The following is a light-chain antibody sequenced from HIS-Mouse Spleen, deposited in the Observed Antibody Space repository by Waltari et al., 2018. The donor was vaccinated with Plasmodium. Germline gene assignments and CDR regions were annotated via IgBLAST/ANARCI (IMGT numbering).Light chain of an antibody. CDR1: QSISSY. J-gene: IGKJ1*01. Sequence: DIQMTQSPSSLSASVGDRVTITCRASQSISSYLNWYQQKPGKAPNLLIYAASSLQSGVPSRFSGSGSGTDFTLTISSLQPEDFATYYCQQSYRTWTFGQGTKVEIK. CDR2: AAS. V-gene: IGKV1-39*01. CDR3: QQSYRTWT.